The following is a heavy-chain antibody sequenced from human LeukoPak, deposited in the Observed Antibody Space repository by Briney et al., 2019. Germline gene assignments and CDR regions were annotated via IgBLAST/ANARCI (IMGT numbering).Heavy chain of an antibody. V-gene: IGHV1-18*01. Sequence: ASVKVSCKASGYTFTSYGISWVRQAPGHGLEWMGWISAYNGNTNYAQKLQGRVTMTTDTSTSTAYMELRSLRSDDTAVYYCARGGWAPLLRVFEDYWGQGTLVTVSS. CDR1: GYTFTSYG. CDR2: ISAYNGNT. J-gene: IGHJ4*02. D-gene: IGHD2/OR15-2a*01. CDR3: ARGGWAPLLRVFEDY.